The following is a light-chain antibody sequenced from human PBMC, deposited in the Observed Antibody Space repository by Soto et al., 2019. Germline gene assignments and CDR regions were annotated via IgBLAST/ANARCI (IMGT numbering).Light chain of an antibody. Sequence: DIQMTQSPSSLSASVGDRVTITCRASQNINNYLNWYQHKPGKAPKLLIYVASTLQSGVPSRFSGSGSGTDFTLTISSLQPEDVATYYCQNYDSAPLFTFGPGTRVDVK. CDR3: QNYDSAPLFT. CDR1: QNINNY. V-gene: IGKV1-39*01. J-gene: IGKJ3*01. CDR2: VAS.